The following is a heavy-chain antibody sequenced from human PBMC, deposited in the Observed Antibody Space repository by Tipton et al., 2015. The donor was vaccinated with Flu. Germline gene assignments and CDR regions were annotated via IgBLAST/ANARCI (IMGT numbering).Heavy chain of an antibody. Sequence: SLRLSCAAYGFTFSNYGMHWVRQAPDKGLEWVAVIWFDGSNKYYADSVKGRFTISRDNSKNTLYLQMNSLRAEDTAVYYCAREHSYGLYNFDDWGQGTLVTVSS. CDR3: AREHSYGLYNFDD. CDR2: IWFDGSNK. V-gene: IGHV3-33*01. CDR1: GFTFSNYG. J-gene: IGHJ4*02. D-gene: IGHD5-18*01.